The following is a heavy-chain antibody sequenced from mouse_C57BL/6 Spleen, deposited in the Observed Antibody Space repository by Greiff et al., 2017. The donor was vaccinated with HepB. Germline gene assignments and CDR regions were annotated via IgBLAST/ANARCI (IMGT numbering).Heavy chain of an antibody. J-gene: IGHJ4*01. CDR1: GFTFSDYG. V-gene: IGHV5-17*01. CDR2: ISSGSSTI. Sequence: EVQGVESGGGLVKPGGSLKLSCAASGFTFSDYGMHWVRQAPEKGLEWVAYISSGSSTIYYADTVKGRFTISRDNAKNHLFLQMTSLRSEDTAMYYCARTPYDYDEGYAMDYWGQGTSVTVSS. CDR3: ARTPYDYDEGYAMDY. D-gene: IGHD2-4*01.